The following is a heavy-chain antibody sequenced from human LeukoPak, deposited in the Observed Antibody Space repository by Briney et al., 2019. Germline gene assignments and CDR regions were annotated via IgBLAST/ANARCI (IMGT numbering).Heavy chain of an antibody. CDR3: ARDVPWTTVTTSPYFDY. J-gene: IGHJ4*02. CDR1: GFTFSSYG. Sequence: GRSLRLSCAASGFTFSSYGMHWVRQAPGKGLEWVAVISYDGSNKYYADSVKGRFTISRDNAKNSPYLQMNSLRAEDTAVYYCARDVPWTTVTTSPYFDYWGQGTLVTVSS. D-gene: IGHD4-17*01. CDR2: ISYDGSNK. V-gene: IGHV3-30*03.